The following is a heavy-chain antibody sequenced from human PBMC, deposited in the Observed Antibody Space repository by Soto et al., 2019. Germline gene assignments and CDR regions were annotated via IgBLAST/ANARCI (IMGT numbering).Heavy chain of an antibody. J-gene: IGHJ3*02. CDR2: IDYSRST. CDR3: ARGRRSSNRCDALDM. V-gene: IGHV4-59*01. D-gene: IGHD6-13*01. Sequence: SETLSLTCTVSGGSIGTYYWTWIRQPPGKGLEWIGYIDYSRSTNYSPSLKSRVTISIDTSKNQFSLKLSSVTAADTAVYYCARGRRSSNRCDALDMWGQGTMVTVSS. CDR1: GGSIGTYY.